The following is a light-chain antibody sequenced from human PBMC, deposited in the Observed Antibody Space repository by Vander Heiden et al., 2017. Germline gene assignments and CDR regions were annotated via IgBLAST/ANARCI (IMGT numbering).Light chain of an antibody. CDR2: AAV. CDR1: ERISRY. Sequence: IQMTQSPPSLSASVGDRVTLTCRASERISRYLNWYQQKPGKAPNLLLQAAVTLQSGVPSRFSGSGSDIDFTLTISGLQPEDSATYFCQQSDSLPRTFGLGTKVEI. J-gene: IGKJ2*01. CDR3: QQSDSLPRT. V-gene: IGKV1-39*01.